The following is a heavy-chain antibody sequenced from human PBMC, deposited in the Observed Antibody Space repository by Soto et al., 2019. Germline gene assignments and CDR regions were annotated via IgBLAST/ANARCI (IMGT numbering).Heavy chain of an antibody. CDR3: ARDRGRDCSGGSCPTDP. Sequence: QVQLVQSGAEVKKPGASVKVSCKASGYTFTSYGISWVRQAPGQGLEWMGWISAYNGNTNYAQKLQGRVSMTTDPSKSTAYMELMSLRSDDTAVYYCARDRGRDCSGGSCPTDPWGQGTLVTVSS. CDR1: GYTFTSYG. CDR2: ISAYNGNT. J-gene: IGHJ5*02. D-gene: IGHD2-15*01. V-gene: IGHV1-18*01.